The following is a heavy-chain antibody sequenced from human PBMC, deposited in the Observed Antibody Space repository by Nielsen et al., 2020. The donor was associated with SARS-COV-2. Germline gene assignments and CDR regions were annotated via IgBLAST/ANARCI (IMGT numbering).Heavy chain of an antibody. CDR1: GYTFTSYY. J-gene: IGHJ4*02. CDR3: ARRYCSSTSCPIFDY. CDR2: INPSGGST. D-gene: IGHD2-2*01. V-gene: IGHV1-46*01. Sequence: ASVKVSCKASGYTFTSYYMHWVRQAPGQGLEWMGIINPSGGSTSYAQKFQGRVTITRDTSASTAYMELSSLRSEDTAVYYCARRYCSSTSCPIFDYWGQGTLVTVSS.